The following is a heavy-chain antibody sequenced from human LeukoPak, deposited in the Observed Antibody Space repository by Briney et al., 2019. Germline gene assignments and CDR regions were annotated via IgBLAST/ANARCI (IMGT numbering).Heavy chain of an antibody. CDR2: INHGGST. CDR1: GGSFSGYY. CDR3: AHEQQLATPLVY. D-gene: IGHD6-13*01. Sequence: SETLSLTCAVYGGSFSGYYWSWIRQPPGKGLEWIGEINHGGSTNYNPSLKSRVTISVDTSKNQFSLKLSSVTAADTAVYYCAHEQQLATPLVYWGQGTLVTVSS. V-gene: IGHV4-34*01. J-gene: IGHJ4*02.